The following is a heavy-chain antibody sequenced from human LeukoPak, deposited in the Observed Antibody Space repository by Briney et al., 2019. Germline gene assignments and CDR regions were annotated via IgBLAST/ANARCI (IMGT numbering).Heavy chain of an antibody. CDR3: ARVPPLVSRYFDWLSYFDC. V-gene: IGHV1-18*04. Sequence: ASVKVSCKASGYTFTGYGISWVRQAPGQGLEWMGWISAYNGNTNYAQKLQGRVTMTTDTSTSTAYMELRSLRSDDTAVYYCARVPPLVSRYFDWLSYFDCWGQGTLVTVSS. CDR2: ISAYNGNT. CDR1: GYTFTGYG. J-gene: IGHJ4*02. D-gene: IGHD3-9*01.